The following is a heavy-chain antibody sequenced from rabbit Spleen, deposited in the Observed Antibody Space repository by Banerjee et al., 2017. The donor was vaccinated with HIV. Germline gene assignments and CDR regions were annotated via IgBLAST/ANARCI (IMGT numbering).Heavy chain of an antibody. CDR2: IDLLFGTT. CDR3: VRGASDSGYYSL. J-gene: IGHJ4*01. Sequence: QEQLVESGGGLVQPGGSLKLSCKASGFDFSTYGVNWVRQAPGKGLEWIGYIDLLFGTTYYANWVNGRFTISSHNAQNTLSLQLNSLTAADTATYFCVRGASDSGYYSLWGPGTLVTVS. V-gene: IGHV1S47*01. CDR1: GFDFSTYG. D-gene: IGHD1-1*01.